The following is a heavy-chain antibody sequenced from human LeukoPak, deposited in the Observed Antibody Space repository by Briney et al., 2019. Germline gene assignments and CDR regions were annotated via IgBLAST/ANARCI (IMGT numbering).Heavy chain of an antibody. CDR1: GFTFTDHY. CDR2: IGPHSTFT. J-gene: IGHJ4*02. V-gene: IGHV1-2*02. D-gene: IGHD2/OR15-2a*01. CDR3: VREGEGPLSKDFDY. Sequence: ASVEVSCKSSGFTFTDHYIHWVRPGPGQGRGWMGYIGPHSTFTSSPQEFQGRVTMTRDASMSTAYMELTRLTSDDTAVYYCVREGEGPLSKDFDYWGQGTLVTVSS.